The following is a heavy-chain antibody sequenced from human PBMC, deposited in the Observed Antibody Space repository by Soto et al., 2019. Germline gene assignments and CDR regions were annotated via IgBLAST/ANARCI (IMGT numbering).Heavy chain of an antibody. Sequence: GGSLRLSCAVSGFIFKNYALNWVRQAPGKGLEWVASITRDGYNKYYADSVRGRFTISRDNSKNTLSLQMTALRVEDSSVYYCTKSSGGSSSVGMDYWGPGTLVTVSS. CDR1: GFIFKNYA. CDR3: TKSSGGSSSVGMDY. J-gene: IGHJ4*02. D-gene: IGHD2-15*01. CDR2: ITRDGYNK. V-gene: IGHV3-30*04.